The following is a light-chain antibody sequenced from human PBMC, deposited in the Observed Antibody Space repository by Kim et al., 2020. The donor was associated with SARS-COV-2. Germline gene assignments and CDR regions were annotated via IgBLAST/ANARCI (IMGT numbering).Light chain of an antibody. CDR2: DNN. CDR3: GTWDSSLSAVV. J-gene: IGLJ2*01. CDR1: RSNIGNNY. V-gene: IGLV1-51*01. Sequence: GQKVTISCSGGRSNIGNNYVSWYQQLPGTAPKLLIYDNNKRPSGIPDRFSGSKSGTSATLGITGLQTGDEADYYCGTWDSSLSAVVFGGGTQLTVL.